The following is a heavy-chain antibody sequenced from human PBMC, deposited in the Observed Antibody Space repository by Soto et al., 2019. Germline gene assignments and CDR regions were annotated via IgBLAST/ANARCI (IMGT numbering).Heavy chain of an antibody. Sequence: LSLTCTVSGGSISSYYWSWIRQPPGKGLEWIGYIYYSGSTKYNPSLKSRVTMSVDTSKNQFSLKLSSVTAADTAVYYCASKRVPAYAFDIWGQGTMVTVSS. CDR2: IYYSGST. V-gene: IGHV4-59*01. CDR1: GGSISSYY. J-gene: IGHJ3*02. CDR3: ASKRVPAYAFDI.